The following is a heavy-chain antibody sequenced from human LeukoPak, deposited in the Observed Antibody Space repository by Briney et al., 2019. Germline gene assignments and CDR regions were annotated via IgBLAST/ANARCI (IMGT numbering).Heavy chain of an antibody. CDR3: ARDALTCTTTACSDYFDY. V-gene: IGHV4-59*01. D-gene: IGHD1-14*01. Sequence: SETLSLTCTVSGGSISSYYWSWIRQPPGKGLEWIGYIYYSGSTNYNPSLKSRVTISLETSKNQFSLKLTSVTAADTAVYYCARDALTCTTTACSDYFDYWGQGIPVTVSS. CDR2: IYYSGST. J-gene: IGHJ4*02. CDR1: GGSISSYY.